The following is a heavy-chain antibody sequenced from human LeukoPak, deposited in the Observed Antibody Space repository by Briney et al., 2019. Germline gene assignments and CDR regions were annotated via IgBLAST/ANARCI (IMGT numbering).Heavy chain of an antibody. J-gene: IGHJ6*03. CDR1: GGSISSGTYY. Sequence: PSETLSLTCTVSGGSISSGTYYWSWIRQPAGKGLEWIGRIYSSGTTNYNPSLKSRVTISLDTSKNQFSLRLSSVTAADTAVYYCARGYYYYYMDVWGKGTTVTISS. V-gene: IGHV4-61*02. CDR2: IYSSGTT. CDR3: ARGYYYYYMDV.